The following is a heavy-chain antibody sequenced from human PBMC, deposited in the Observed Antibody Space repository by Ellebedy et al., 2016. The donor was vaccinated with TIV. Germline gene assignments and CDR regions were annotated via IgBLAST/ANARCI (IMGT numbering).Heavy chain of an antibody. D-gene: IGHD3-10*01. V-gene: IGHV4-34*01. CDR3: ARDPLYGSGSYYYYGMDV. Sequence: SETLSLTCAVYGGSFSGYYWSWIRQPPGKGLEWIGEINHSGSTNYNPSLKSRVTISVDTSKNQFSLKLSSVTAADTAVYYCARDPLYGSGSYYYYGMDVWGQGTTVTVSS. CDR2: INHSGST. J-gene: IGHJ6*02. CDR1: GGSFSGYY.